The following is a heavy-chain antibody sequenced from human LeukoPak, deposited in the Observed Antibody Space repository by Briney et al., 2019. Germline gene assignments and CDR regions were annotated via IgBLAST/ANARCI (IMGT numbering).Heavy chain of an antibody. V-gene: IGHV3-15*01. CDR2: IKSKTDGWTT. CDR3: TTPLYYYESSGYVY. D-gene: IGHD3-22*01. CDR1: GFTVSSNY. Sequence: GGSLRLSCAASGFTVSSNYMSWVRQAPGRGLEWVGRIKSKTDGWTTDYAAPVKGRFTISRDDSRNTLYLQMNSLKTEDTAVYYCTTPLYYYESSGYVYWGQGALVTVSS. J-gene: IGHJ4*02.